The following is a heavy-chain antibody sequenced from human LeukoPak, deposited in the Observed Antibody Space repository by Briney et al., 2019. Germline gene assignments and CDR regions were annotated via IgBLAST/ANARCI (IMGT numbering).Heavy chain of an antibody. D-gene: IGHD2-15*01. CDR3: AKQLGYCSDGSCYFPY. J-gene: IGHJ4*02. V-gene: IGHV3-23*01. Sequence: GGSLRLSCAASGFTFSSSAMSWVRQAPGKGQEWVSAISNNGGYTYYADSVQGRFTISRDNSKSTLCLQMNSLRAEDTAVYYCAKQLGYCSDGSCYFPYWGQGTLVTVSS. CDR1: GFTFSSSA. CDR2: ISNNGGYT.